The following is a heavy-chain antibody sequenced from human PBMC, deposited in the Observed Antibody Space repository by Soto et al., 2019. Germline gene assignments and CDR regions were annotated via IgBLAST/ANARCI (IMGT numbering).Heavy chain of an antibody. V-gene: IGHV3-74*03. J-gene: IGHJ4*02. CDR1: GFTFSSYW. Sequence: GGSLRLSCTASGFTFSSYWMHWVRQAPGKGLVWVSRINSDGSSTMYADSVKGRFTISRDNAKNTLYLQMNSLRAEDTAVYYCARRYCSGGSCYSAQDYWGQGTLVTV. D-gene: IGHD2-15*01. CDR3: ARRYCSGGSCYSAQDY. CDR2: INSDGSST.